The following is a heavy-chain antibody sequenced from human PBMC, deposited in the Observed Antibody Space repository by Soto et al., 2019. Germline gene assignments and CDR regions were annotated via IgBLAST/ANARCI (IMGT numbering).Heavy chain of an antibody. Sequence: TLSLTCTVSGDSISSGDFCWSWIRQHPGKGLEWIGYIYYSGSTYYNPSLKSRFTISVDTSKNQFSLKLTSVTAADTAVYYCARVVYNWNAFDYWGQGTLVTVSS. CDR2: IYYSGST. V-gene: IGHV4-31*03. CDR1: GDSISSGDFC. J-gene: IGHJ4*02. D-gene: IGHD1-1*01. CDR3: ARVVYNWNAFDY.